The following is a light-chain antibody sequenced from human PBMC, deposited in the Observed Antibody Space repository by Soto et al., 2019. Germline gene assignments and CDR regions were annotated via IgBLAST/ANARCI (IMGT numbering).Light chain of an antibody. CDR2: VAS. CDR3: QQYNNWPET. J-gene: IGKJ1*01. CDR1: QSVRSN. Sequence: EIVMTQSPATLSVSPGERTTLSCRASQSVRSNLAWYQHKPGQAPRLLIYVASSRPAGVPARFSGSGSGTEFTLTISILQSEDFAVYYCQQYNNWPETFGQGTKVEIK. V-gene: IGKV3-15*01.